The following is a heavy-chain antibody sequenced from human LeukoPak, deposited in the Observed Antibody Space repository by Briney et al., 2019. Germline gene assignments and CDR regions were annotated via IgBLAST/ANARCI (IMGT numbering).Heavy chain of an antibody. CDR1: GGSISSYY. V-gene: IGHV4-4*09. Sequence: PSETLSLTCTVSGGSISSYYWSWIRQPPGKGLEWIGYTYTSGSTNHNPSLKSRVTISVDTSKNQFSLKLSSVTAADTAVYYCARLLGVSTNYPYFDYWGQGTLVTVSS. D-gene: IGHD3-3*01. CDR3: ARLLGVSTNYPYFDY. J-gene: IGHJ4*02. CDR2: TYTSGST.